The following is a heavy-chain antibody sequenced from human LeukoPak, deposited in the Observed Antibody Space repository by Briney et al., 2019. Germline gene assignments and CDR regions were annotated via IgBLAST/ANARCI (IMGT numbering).Heavy chain of an antibody. J-gene: IGHJ4*02. CDR3: ASHWGGY. CDR1: GFTVSSNY. D-gene: IGHD3-16*01. V-gene: IGHV3-53*01. Sequence: GGSRRLSWAASGFTVSSNYMGWVRQAPGKGLEWVSIIYGGGSTTYYADSVKGRFTISRDNSKNTLYLQMNSLRAEDTAVYYCASHWGGYWGQGILVTVSS. CDR2: IYGGGSTT.